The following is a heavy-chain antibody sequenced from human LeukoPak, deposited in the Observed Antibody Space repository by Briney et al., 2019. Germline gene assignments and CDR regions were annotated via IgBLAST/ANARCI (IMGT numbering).Heavy chain of an antibody. CDR2: INDDGSFT. CDR3: ARVSGPGMNEYYHL. D-gene: IGHD3-10*01. J-gene: IGHJ1*01. CDR1: GITFSGAW. V-gene: IGHV3-74*01. Sequence: PGGSLRLSCAASGITFSGAWMHWVRQAPGKGLVWVSRINDDGSFTKYANSVMGRFTISRDNAKNTLFLQMDSLTVEDTAVYYCARVSGPGMNEYYHLWGQGTLVTVSS.